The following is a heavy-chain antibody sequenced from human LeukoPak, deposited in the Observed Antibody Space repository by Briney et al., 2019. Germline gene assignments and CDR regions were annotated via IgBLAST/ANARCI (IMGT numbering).Heavy chain of an antibody. CDR3: ARTAVRGYSYGGLDY. D-gene: IGHD5-18*01. CDR2: ISSSSSTI. V-gene: IGHV3-48*01. CDR1: GFTFSSYS. Sequence: GGSLRVSCAASGFTFSSYSMNWVRQAPGKGLEWVSYISSSSSTIYYADSVKGRFTISRDNAKNSLYLQMNSLRAEDTAVYYCARTAVRGYSYGGLDYWGQGTLVTVSS. J-gene: IGHJ4*02.